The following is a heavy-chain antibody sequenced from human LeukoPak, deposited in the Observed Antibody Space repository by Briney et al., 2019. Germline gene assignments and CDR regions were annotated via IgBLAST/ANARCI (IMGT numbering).Heavy chain of an antibody. J-gene: IGHJ4*02. Sequence: VEALKISWKCSGYIFTSYWIGLVRHMPGKGLEWMVIIYPGDSDTRYCPSFPGHVPISAAKSLSPAYLQWGSLKASDTDMYYCASPRDSGSYFSFHYWGQGTLVTVSS. CDR2: IYPGDSDT. D-gene: IGHD1-26*01. V-gene: IGHV5-51*01. CDR3: ASPRDSGSYFSFHY. CDR1: GYIFTSYW.